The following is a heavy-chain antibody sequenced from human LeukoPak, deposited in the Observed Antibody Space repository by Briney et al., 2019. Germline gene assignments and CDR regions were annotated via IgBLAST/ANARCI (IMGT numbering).Heavy chain of an antibody. D-gene: IGHD3-22*01. J-gene: IGHJ4*02. CDR2: ISYDGSKT. V-gene: IGHV3-30*18. CDR1: GFTFMSYA. Sequence: GRSLRLSCAASGFTFMSYAMHWVRQAPGKGLEWVSVISYDGSKTYYADSVKGRFTISRDNSKNTLDLQMNSLRPEDTAVYYCAKLGYDSSGSPRLVDHWGQGTLVTVSS. CDR3: AKLGYDSSGSPRLVDH.